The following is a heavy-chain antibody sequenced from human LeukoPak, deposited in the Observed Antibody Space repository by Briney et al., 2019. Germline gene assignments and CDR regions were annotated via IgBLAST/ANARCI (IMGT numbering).Heavy chain of an antibody. J-gene: IGHJ4*02. D-gene: IGHD3-22*01. Sequence: GGSLRLSCAAPGFTFNDYSTNWVRQAPGKGLEWISCIGISSGNTKYADSVKGRFTITGDNAKNSLYLQMNSLRVEDTAVYYCARDYNYAFDNWGQGTLVTVSS. CDR2: IGISSGNT. CDR1: GFTFNDYS. V-gene: IGHV3-48*04. CDR3: ARDYNYAFDN.